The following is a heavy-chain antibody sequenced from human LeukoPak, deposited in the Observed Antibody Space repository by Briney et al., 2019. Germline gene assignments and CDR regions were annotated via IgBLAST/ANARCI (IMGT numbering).Heavy chain of an antibody. D-gene: IGHD2-15*01. CDR3: AKDRSGYRSGSGCYTSPDY. J-gene: IGHJ4*02. CDR2: ISYDGSNK. Sequence: GGSLRLPCAASGFTFSSYGMHWVRQAPGKGLEWVAVISYDGSNKYYADSVKGRFTISRDNSKNTLYLQMNSLRAEDTAVYYCAKDRSGYRSGSGCYTSPDYWGQGTLVTVSS. CDR1: GFTFSSYG. V-gene: IGHV3-30*18.